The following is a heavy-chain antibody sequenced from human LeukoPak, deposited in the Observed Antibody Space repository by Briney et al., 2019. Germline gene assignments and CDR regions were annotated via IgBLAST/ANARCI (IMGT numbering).Heavy chain of an antibody. CDR3: ATRGDGYNLGPRRLNYFDY. J-gene: IGHJ4*02. D-gene: IGHD5-24*01. V-gene: IGHV3-30*03. Sequence: GGSLRLSCAASGFTFSHYAMHWVRQAPGKGLEWVAVISFDGTNKFYADSVKGRFTISRDNSKNTLYLQMNSLRAEDTAVYYCATRGDGYNLGPRRLNYFDYWGQGTLVTVSS. CDR1: GFTFSHYA. CDR2: ISFDGTNK.